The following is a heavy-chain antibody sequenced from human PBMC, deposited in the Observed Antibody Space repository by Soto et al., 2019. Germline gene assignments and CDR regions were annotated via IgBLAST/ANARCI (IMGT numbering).Heavy chain of an antibody. V-gene: IGHV3-72*01. CDR3: ARATTVTDY. CDR1: GFTFSDHY. Sequence: GGSLRLSCAASGFTFSDHYMDWVRQAPGKGLEWVGHTRNKANSHTTEYAASVKGRFTISRDDSKNSLYLQMNSLKVEDTAVYYCARATTVTDYWGQGALVTVSS. J-gene: IGHJ4*02. D-gene: IGHD4-17*01. CDR2: TRNKANSHTT.